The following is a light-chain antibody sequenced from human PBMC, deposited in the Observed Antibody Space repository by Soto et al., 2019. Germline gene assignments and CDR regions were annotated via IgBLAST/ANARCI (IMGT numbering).Light chain of an antibody. CDR2: AAS. CDR3: QQANSFRPN. Sequence: DIQMTQSPSSVSASVGDRVTITCRASQGISSWLGWYQQKPGKAPKLLIYAASSLQSGVPSRFSGSGSGTDFTITISSLQPEDFATYYCQQANSFRPNFGQGTRLEIK. CDR1: QGISSW. J-gene: IGKJ5*01. V-gene: IGKV1D-12*01.